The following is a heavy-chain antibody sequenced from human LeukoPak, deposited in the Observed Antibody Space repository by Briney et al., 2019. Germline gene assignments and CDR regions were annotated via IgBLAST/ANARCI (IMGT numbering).Heavy chain of an antibody. Sequence: PSETLSLTCTVAGGSISSSSYFWGWIRQPPGKGLEWIATIYHTGSTFYNPSLKSRVTLSIDTSKKQFSLNLNFVTAADTAVYYCARRSISDFDYWGQGTLVTVSS. V-gene: IGHV4-39*01. D-gene: IGHD4-11*01. CDR1: GGSISSSSYF. CDR3: ARRSISDFDY. CDR2: IYHTGST. J-gene: IGHJ4*02.